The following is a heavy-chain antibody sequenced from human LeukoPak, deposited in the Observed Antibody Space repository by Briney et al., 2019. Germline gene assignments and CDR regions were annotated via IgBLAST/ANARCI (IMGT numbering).Heavy chain of an antibody. V-gene: IGHV3-11*04. Sequence: GGSLRLSCAASGFTFTDYYMSWNRRAPGKGLEWVSYISGSGSTIYIADSVKGRFSISRDNANNSLYLQMNSLRPEDTAVYYCARYRGAYYDYWGQGTLVTVSS. CDR3: ARYRGAYYDY. D-gene: IGHD1-26*01. J-gene: IGHJ4*02. CDR2: ISGSGSTI. CDR1: GFTFTDYY.